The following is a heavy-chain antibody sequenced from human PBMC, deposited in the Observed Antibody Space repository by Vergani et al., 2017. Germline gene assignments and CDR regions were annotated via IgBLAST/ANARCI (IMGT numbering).Heavy chain of an antibody. Sequence: QVQLVESAGGVVQPGGSLRLSCAASGFTFSNFGMHWIRQAPGKGLEWLAYIGKDGINTRYRDAVKGRFTVSRDNSKNTLFLHMNSLRPEDTAVYYCAKVGRSEVAGTFGAFDIWGQGTMVTVSS. D-gene: IGHD6-19*01. CDR1: GFTFSNFG. CDR3: AKVGRSEVAGTFGAFDI. V-gene: IGHV3-30*02. CDR2: IGKDGINT. J-gene: IGHJ3*02.